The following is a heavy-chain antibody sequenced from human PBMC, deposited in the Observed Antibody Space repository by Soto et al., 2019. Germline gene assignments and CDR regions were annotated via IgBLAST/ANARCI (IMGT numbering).Heavy chain of an antibody. D-gene: IGHD1-1*01. CDR3: AKERLRGLDV. V-gene: IGHV1-2*02. CDR1: GYTCSVYH. CDR2: VHPNSGGT. Sequence: QVHLVQSGAEVKQPGASVKVSCKASGYTCSVYHMHWVRQAPGQGLEWMGWVHPNSGGTNYAQSFEGRVTMTRDTSINTAYMELSRLTSDDTAVYYCAKERLRGLDVWGQGTTVTVPS. J-gene: IGHJ6*02.